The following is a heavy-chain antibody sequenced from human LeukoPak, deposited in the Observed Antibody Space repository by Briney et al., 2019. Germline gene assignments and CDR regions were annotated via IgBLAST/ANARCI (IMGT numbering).Heavy chain of an antibody. J-gene: IGHJ5*02. CDR3: ARSGVYNWPQRGFDP. V-gene: IGHV1-18*01. Sequence: ASVKVSCKASGYTFTSYGISWVRQAPGQGLEWMGWISAYNGNTNYAQKLQGRVTMTTDTSTSTAYMELRSLRSDDPAVYYCARSGVYNWPQRGFDPWGQGTLVTVSS. CDR2: ISAYNGNT. CDR1: GYTFTSYG. D-gene: IGHD1-20*01.